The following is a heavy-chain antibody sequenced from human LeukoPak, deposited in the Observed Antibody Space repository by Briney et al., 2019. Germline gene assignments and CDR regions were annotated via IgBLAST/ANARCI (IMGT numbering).Heavy chain of an antibody. D-gene: IGHD2-15*01. CDR3: ARGSSFDGYCSAGACDAGYYDS. V-gene: IGHV4-34*01. CDR1: GESFSAYF. CDR2: INHRGSS. Sequence: TSETLSLTCAVYGESFSAYFGNWIRQAPGGPLEYIGEINHRGSSHYNPSLKTRVTLSVDTSKNQFSLKLTSVTAADTAVYFCARGSSFDGYCSAGACDAGYYDSWGQGTPVTVSS. J-gene: IGHJ4*02.